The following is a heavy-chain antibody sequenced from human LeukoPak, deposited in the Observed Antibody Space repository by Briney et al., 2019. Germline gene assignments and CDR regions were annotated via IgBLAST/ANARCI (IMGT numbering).Heavy chain of an antibody. V-gene: IGHV3-21*01. CDR3: AREAAVETH. CDR1: GFTFSSSS. Sequence: PGGSLRLSCAASGFTFSSSSINWARQAPGKGLEWVSYISSGSTYIYYADSVKDRFTISRDNAKNSLYLQMNNLRVEDTAVYYCAREAAVETHWGQGTLVTVSS. CDR2: ISSGSTYI. J-gene: IGHJ4*02. D-gene: IGHD5-24*01.